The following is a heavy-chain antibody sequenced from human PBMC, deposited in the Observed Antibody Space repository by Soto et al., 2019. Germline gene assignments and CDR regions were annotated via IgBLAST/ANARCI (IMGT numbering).Heavy chain of an antibody. V-gene: IGHV1-69*13. D-gene: IGHD2-15*01. CDR3: ARDPPGGPASSNWFDP. J-gene: IGHJ5*02. CDR2: IIPIFGTA. Sequence: SVKVSCKASGGTFSSYAISWVRQAPGQGLEWMGGIIPIFGTANYAQKFQGRVTITADESTSTAYMELSSLRSEDTAVYYCARDPPGGPASSNWFDPWGQGTLVTVSS. CDR1: GGTFSSYA.